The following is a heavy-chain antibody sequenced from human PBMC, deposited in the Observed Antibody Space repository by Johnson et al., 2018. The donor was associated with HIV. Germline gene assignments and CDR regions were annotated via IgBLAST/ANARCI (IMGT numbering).Heavy chain of an antibody. V-gene: IGHV3-30-3*01. CDR2: ISYDGSNK. Sequence: QVQLVESGGGLIQPGRSLRLSCTTSGFTFGDYAMSWVRQAPGKGLEWVAVISYDGSNKYYADSVKGRFTISRDNSKNTLYLQMNSLRAEDTAVYYCARPLMVYASDAFDIWGQGTMVTVSS. CDR1: GFTFGDYA. D-gene: IGHD2-8*01. CDR3: ARPLMVYASDAFDI. J-gene: IGHJ3*02.